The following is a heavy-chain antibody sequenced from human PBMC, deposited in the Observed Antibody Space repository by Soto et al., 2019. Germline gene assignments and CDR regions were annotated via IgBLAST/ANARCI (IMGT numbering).Heavy chain of an antibody. CDR1: GFIFSQYS. J-gene: IGHJ4*02. D-gene: IGHD6-19*01. CDR2: ISSTGALM. Sequence: GGSLRLSCAASGFIFSQYSMNWVRQAPGKGLEWVSSISSTGALMYYADSVKGRFTISRDDADNSLYLQMNSLRVEDTAVYYCARDRLARGIPVAGRIDYRGQGALVTVSS. CDR3: ARDRLARGIPVAGRIDY. V-gene: IGHV3-21*01.